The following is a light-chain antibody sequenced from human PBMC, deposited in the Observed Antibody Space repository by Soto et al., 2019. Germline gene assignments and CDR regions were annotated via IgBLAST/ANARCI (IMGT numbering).Light chain of an antibody. J-gene: IGKJ4*01. V-gene: IGKV3-15*01. CDR1: QSVSSN. CDR2: DAS. Sequence: EIVMTQSPATLSVSPGERATLSCRASQSVSSNLAWYQQKPGQAPRLLIYDASTRATGIPARFSGSGSGTEFTLTISSLQYEDVAVYYCQQYNNWPALTFGGGTKVEIK. CDR3: QQYNNWPALT.